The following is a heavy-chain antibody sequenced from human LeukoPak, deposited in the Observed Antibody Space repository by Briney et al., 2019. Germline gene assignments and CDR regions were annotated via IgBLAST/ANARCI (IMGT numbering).Heavy chain of an antibody. V-gene: IGHV4-34*01. Sequence: SETLSLTCAVYGGSFSGYYWSRIRQPPGKGLEWIGEINHSGSTNYNPSLKSRVTISVDTSKNQFSLKLSSVTAADTAVYYCARGPYSSGWYEARKYYFDYWGQGTLVTVSS. J-gene: IGHJ4*02. CDR1: GGSFSGYY. CDR3: ARGPYSSGWYEARKYYFDY. D-gene: IGHD6-19*01. CDR2: INHSGST.